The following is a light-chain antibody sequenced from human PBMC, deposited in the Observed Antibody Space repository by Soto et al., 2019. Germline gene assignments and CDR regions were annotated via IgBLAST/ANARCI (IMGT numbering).Light chain of an antibody. Sequence: DIQMTQSPSSLSEYVGDRVTISCRASQSISNYLNWYQQKPGKDPKLLIYASFTLQSGVPSRFSGSGSGTDFTLTISSLQPEDFGTYYCQQSYSSPETFGQGTKVEI. CDR1: QSISNY. CDR3: QQSYSSPET. CDR2: ASF. J-gene: IGKJ1*01. V-gene: IGKV1-39*01.